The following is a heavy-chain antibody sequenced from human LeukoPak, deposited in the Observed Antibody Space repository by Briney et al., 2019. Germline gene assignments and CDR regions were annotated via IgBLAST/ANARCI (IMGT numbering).Heavy chain of an antibody. V-gene: IGHV1-46*01. D-gene: IGHD5-24*01. CDR3: AREMATGHFDY. Sequence: ASVNVSCKASGYTFTSYYMHWVRQAPGQGLEWMGIINPSGGSTSYAQKFQGRVTMTRDTSTSTVYMELSSLRSEDTAVYYCAREMATGHFDYWGQGTLVTVSS. CDR1: GYTFTSYY. CDR2: INPSGGST. J-gene: IGHJ4*02.